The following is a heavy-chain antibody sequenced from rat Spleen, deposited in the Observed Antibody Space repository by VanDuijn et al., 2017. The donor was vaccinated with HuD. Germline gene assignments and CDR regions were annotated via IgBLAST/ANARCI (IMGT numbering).Heavy chain of an antibody. J-gene: IGHJ2*01. Sequence: QVQLKESGPGLVQPSQTLSLTCTVSGFSLTSYHVSWVRQPPGKSLVWMGTIWAGGGTNYNSAVQSRLSISRDTSKSQVFLKMSSLKTEDTATYYCARDQQLSFDYWGQGVMVTVSS. CDR2: IWAGGGT. D-gene: IGHD1-10*01. V-gene: IGHV2-15*01. CDR3: ARDQQLSFDY. CDR1: GFSLTSYH.